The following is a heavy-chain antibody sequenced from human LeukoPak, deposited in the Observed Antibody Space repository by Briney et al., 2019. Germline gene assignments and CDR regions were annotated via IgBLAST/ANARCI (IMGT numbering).Heavy chain of an antibody. J-gene: IGHJ4*02. Sequence: ASVKVSCKASGGTFSSYAISWVRQAPGQGLEWMGGIIPILGIANYAQKFQGRVTITADKSTSTAYMELSSLRSEDTAVYYCALLTTVVTPYWGQGTLVTVSS. CDR3: ALLTTVVTPY. CDR1: GGTFSSYA. D-gene: IGHD4-17*01. CDR2: IIPILGIA. V-gene: IGHV1-69*10.